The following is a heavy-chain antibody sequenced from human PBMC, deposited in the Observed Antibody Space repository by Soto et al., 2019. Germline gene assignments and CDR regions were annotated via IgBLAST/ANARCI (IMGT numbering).Heavy chain of an antibody. J-gene: IGHJ4*02. CDR2: ISGGGDTT. V-gene: IGHV3-23*01. CDR1: GFTFNNYA. Sequence: EVQLLESGGGLVQPGGSLRLSCAASGFTFNNYAMTWVRQAPGKGLEWVSAISGGGDTTSNADSVKGRFTVSRDGCKHTFYLQMSSLRAEDTALYYCAKGRGGSGSLTPRVDFWGQGTLVTVSS. CDR3: AKGRGGSGSLTPRVDF. D-gene: IGHD3-10*01.